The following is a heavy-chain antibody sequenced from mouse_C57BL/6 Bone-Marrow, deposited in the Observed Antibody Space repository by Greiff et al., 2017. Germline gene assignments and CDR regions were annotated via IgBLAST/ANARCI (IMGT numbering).Heavy chain of an antibody. Sequence: VQLQQSGAELVRPGTSVKVSYKASGYAFTNYLIEWVKQRPGQGLEWIGVINPGSGGTNYNEKFKGKATLTADKSSSTAYMQLSSLTSEDSAVYFCARTPYSNYVFDYWGQGTTLTVSS. CDR2: INPGSGGT. V-gene: IGHV1-54*01. D-gene: IGHD2-5*01. CDR3: ARTPYSNYVFDY. J-gene: IGHJ2*01. CDR1: GYAFTNYL.